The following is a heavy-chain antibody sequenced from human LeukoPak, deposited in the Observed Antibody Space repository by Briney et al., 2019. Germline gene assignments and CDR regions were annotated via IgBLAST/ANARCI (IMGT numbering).Heavy chain of an antibody. V-gene: IGHV3-23*01. D-gene: IGHD1-14*01. Sequence: PGGSLRLSCAASGFTFSTYAMSWVRRAPGKGLEWVSTISNSGGTTYYADSVKGRFTISRDDSENTLYLQMNSLRAEDTAVYYCAKATGYLLWGQGTLVTVSS. CDR2: ISNSGGTT. J-gene: IGHJ4*02. CDR1: GFTFSTYA. CDR3: AKATGYLL.